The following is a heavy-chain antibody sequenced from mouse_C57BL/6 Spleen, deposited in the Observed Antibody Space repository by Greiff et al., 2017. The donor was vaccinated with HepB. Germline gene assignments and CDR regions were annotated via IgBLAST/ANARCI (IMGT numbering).Heavy chain of an antibody. CDR1: GISITTGNYR. CDR3: ARDRGGSNYGYFDV. V-gene: IGHV3-5*01. J-gene: IGHJ1*03. Sequence: EVKLQESGPGLVKPSQTVFLTCTVTGISITTGNYRWSWIRQFPGHKLEWIGYIYYSGTITYNPSLTSRTTITRDTPKNQFFLEMNSLTAEDPATYYCARDRGGSNYGYFDVWGTGTTVTVSS. CDR2: IYYSGTI. D-gene: IGHD2-5*01.